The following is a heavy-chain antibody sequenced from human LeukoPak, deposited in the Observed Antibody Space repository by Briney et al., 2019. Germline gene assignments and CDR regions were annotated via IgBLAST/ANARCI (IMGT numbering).Heavy chain of an antibody. CDR2: MYYRGST. V-gene: IGHV4-39*07. Sequence: PSETLSLTCSVSGGSISSSGYYWGWIRQPPGKGLEWIGNMYYRGSTDYSPSLKSRVTISVDTSKNQFSLKLSSVTAADTAVYYCARGYCSGGSSLPCNHHYWYFDLWGRGTLVTVSS. D-gene: IGHD2-15*01. CDR3: ARGYCSGGSSLPCNHHYWYFDL. J-gene: IGHJ2*01. CDR1: GGSISSSGYY.